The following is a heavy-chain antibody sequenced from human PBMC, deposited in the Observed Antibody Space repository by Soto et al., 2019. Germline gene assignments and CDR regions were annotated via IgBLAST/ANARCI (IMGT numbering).Heavy chain of an antibody. CDR2: IIPIFGTA. D-gene: IGHD6-13*01. J-gene: IGHJ6*01. V-gene: IGHV1-69*13. Sequence: GASLKVSCKASGGTFSSYAISWLRQAPGQGLEWMGGIIPIFGTANYAQKFQGRVTITADESTSTAYVELSSLSSEDTAVYYCARARSFGSSSWHNGYGMDVWGQGTTVTVSS. CDR1: GGTFSSYA. CDR3: ARARSFGSSSWHNGYGMDV.